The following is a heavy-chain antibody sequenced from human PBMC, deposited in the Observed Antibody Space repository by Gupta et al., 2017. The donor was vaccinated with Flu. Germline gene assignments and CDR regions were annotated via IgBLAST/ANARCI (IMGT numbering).Heavy chain of an antibody. J-gene: IGHJ4*02. Sequence: EVQLVESGGGLVQPGGSLRLSCAASGFTFSSYSMNWVRQAPGKGLEWVSYISSSSSTIYYADSVKGRFTISRDNAKNSLYLQMNSLRDEDTAVYYCARPRHYYDSSGYYPIDYWGQGTLVTVSS. D-gene: IGHD3-22*01. CDR2: ISSSSSTI. V-gene: IGHV3-48*02. CDR1: GFTFSSYS. CDR3: ARPRHYYDSSGYYPIDY.